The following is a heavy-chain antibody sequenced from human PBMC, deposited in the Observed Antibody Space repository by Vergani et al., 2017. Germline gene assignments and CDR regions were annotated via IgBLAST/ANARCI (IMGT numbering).Heavy chain of an antibody. D-gene: IGHD3-22*01. Sequence: QVQLVQSGSELKKPGASVKVSCKASGYTFSSNSISWVRQAPGQGLEWMGRIIPIFGTTSYAQKFQGRVTILADESTSTAYMELSSLRSEDTAVYYCARSSGYYSYYFDFWGQGTLVTVSS. V-gene: IGHV1-69*18. J-gene: IGHJ4*02. CDR2: IIPIFGTT. CDR1: GYTFSSNS. CDR3: ARSSGYYSYYFDF.